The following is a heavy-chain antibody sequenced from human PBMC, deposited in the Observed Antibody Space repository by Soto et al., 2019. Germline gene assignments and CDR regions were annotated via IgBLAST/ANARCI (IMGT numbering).Heavy chain of an antibody. J-gene: IGHJ4*02. V-gene: IGHV1-69*13. Sequence: SVKVSCKASGGTFSSYAISWVRQAPGQGLEWMGGIIPIFGTANYAQKFQGRVTITADESTSTAYMELSSLRSEDTAVYYCARAFFSPGYTVTTRAPFSYWGQGTLVTVDS. CDR1: GGTFSSYA. CDR3: ARAFFSPGYTVTTRAPFSY. D-gene: IGHD4-17*01. CDR2: IIPIFGTA.